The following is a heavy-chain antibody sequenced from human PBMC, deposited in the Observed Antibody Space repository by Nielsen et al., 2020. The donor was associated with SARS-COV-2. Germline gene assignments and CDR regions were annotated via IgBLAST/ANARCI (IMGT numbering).Heavy chain of an antibody. J-gene: IGHJ4*02. D-gene: IGHD5-24*01. CDR3: ASSGDGYNWSYYFDY. CDR1: GFTFWTYA. Sequence: GGSLRLSCAASGFTFWTYAMSWARQAPGKGLEWVSLISDSGGSTYSADSVKGRFTISRDNSKNTLYLQMNSLRAEDTAVYYCASSGDGYNWSYYFDYWGQGTLVTVSS. CDR2: ISDSGGST. V-gene: IGHV3-23*01.